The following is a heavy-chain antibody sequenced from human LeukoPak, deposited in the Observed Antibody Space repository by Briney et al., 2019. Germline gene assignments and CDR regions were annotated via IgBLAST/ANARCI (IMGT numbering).Heavy chain of an antibody. CDR2: IFTRGST. CDR3: ASQLGAFDI. CDR1: GGSISSGSYY. D-gene: IGHD2-2*01. V-gene: IGHV4-61*02. J-gene: IGHJ3*02. Sequence: PSETLSLTCAVSGGSISSGSYYWTWIRQPAGKGPEWIGRIFTRGSTNYNPSLKSRVTISLDTSKNQFSLKLSSVTAADTAVYYCASQLGAFDIWGQGTMVTVSS.